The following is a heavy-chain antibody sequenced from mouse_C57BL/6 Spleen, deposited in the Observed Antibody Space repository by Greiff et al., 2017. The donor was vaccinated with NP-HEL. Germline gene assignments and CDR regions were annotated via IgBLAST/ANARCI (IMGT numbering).Heavy chain of an antibody. CDR3: ARERLRNDAMDY. J-gene: IGHJ4*01. D-gene: IGHD2-4*01. Sequence: VQLKQSGPELVKPGASVKMSCKASGYTFTDYNMHWVKQSHGKSLEWIGYINPNNGGTSYNQKFKGKATLTVNKSSSTAYMELRSLTSEDSAVYYCARERLRNDAMDYWGQGTSVTVSS. CDR1: GYTFTDYN. CDR2: INPNNGGT. V-gene: IGHV1-22*01.